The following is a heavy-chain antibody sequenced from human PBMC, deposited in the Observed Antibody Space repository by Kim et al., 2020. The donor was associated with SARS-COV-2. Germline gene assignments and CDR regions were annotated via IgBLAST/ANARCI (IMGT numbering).Heavy chain of an antibody. J-gene: IGHJ4*02. CDR1: GFTFSNAW. D-gene: IGHD3-10*01. CDR2: IKSKTDGGTT. Sequence: GGSLRLSCAASGFTFSNAWMSWVRQAPGKGLEWVGRIKSKTDGGTTDYAAPVKGRFTISRDDSKNTLYLQMNSLKTEDTAVYYCTTDEDWFGELAYWGQGTLVTVSS. V-gene: IGHV3-15*01. CDR3: TTDEDWFGELAY.